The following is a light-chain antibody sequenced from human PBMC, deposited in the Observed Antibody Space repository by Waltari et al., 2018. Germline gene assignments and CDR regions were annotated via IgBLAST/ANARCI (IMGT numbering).Light chain of an antibody. Sequence: DIQLTQSPSFLSASVGDRVTITCRASPDLKTYLAWYQQTPGKAPKLLIFATSNLQDGVPSRFSGSGSGAEFTLTISGLQPEDFATYYCQQLTSYPRTFGQGTKVEI. CDR1: PDLKTY. J-gene: IGKJ2*01. CDR2: ATS. V-gene: IGKV1-9*01. CDR3: QQLTSYPRT.